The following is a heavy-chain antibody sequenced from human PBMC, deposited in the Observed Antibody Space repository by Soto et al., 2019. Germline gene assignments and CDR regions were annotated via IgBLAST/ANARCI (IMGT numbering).Heavy chain of an antibody. CDR2: VIPIFGTT. CDR3: ARNRDTTWIQVPVPADWCDP. J-gene: IGHJ5*02. V-gene: IGHV1-69*06. CDR1: GGTFSSDA. D-gene: IGHD5-18*01. Sequence: QVQLVQSGAEVKKPGSSVKVSCKASGGTFSSDAISWVRQAPGQGLEWMGGVIPIFGTTNYAQKFQGRVTITADKSTSTAYMELSGLTAEDTAVYYCARNRDTTWIQVPVPADWCDPWGQGTQVTVSS.